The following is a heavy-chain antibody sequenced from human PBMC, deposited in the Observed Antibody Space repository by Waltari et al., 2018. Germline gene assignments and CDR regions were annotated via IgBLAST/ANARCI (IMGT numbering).Heavy chain of an antibody. CDR3: ANDRDGSSPFAS. Sequence: QGQLVQSGIEVKKPGSSVKVSCKASGGTFISNAFSWVRQAPGQGLEWMGGIIPILGTGNYAQKFQGRVTITADESTRTVYMELSSLRSEDTAIYYCANDRDGSSPFASWGQGTLLTVSS. CDR1: GGTFISNA. D-gene: IGHD6-6*01. CDR2: IIPILGTG. J-gene: IGHJ4*02. V-gene: IGHV1-69*01.